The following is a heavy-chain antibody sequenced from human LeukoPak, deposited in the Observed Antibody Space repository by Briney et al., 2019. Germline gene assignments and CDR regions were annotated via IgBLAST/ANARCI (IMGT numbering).Heavy chain of an antibody. CDR2: IDWNGGGT. CDR3: ARARQWNLVPFDH. CDR1: GFTFGDYD. V-gene: IGHV3-20*04. Sequence: GGSLRLSCTASGFTFGDYDMSWVRQAPGKGLEYVSGIDWNGGGTGFADSMKGRFTVFRDNAKNSLYLQMNSLRVEDTALYYCARARQWNLVPFDHWGQGTLVTVSS. J-gene: IGHJ4*02. D-gene: IGHD6-13*01.